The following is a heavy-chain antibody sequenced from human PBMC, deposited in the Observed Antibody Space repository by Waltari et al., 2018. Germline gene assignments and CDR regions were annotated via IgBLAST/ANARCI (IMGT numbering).Heavy chain of an antibody. J-gene: IGHJ4*02. Sequence: EVQLVESGGGLVQPGGSLRRSCAASGFTFSSYSMNWVRQAPGKGLEWVSYISSSSSTIYYADSVKGRFTISRDNAKNSLYLQMNSLRAEDTAVYYCAVPSQSDFDYWGQGTLVTVSS. CDR1: GFTFSSYS. CDR2: ISSSSSTI. V-gene: IGHV3-48*01. CDR3: AVPSQSDFDY.